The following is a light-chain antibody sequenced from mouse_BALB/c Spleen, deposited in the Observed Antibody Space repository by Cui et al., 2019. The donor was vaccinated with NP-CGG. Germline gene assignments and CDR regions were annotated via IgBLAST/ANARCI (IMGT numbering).Light chain of an antibody. J-gene: IGLJ1*01. V-gene: IGLV1*01. CDR2: GTN. CDR3: ALWYSNHWV. CDR1: TGAVTTSNY. Sequence: QSVVTQAPASTTSPGETVTLTCRSSTGAVTTSNYANWVQEKPDHLFTGLIGGTNNRAPGVPARFSGSLIGDKAALTITGAQTEDEAIYFCALWYSNHWVFGGGTKLTVL.